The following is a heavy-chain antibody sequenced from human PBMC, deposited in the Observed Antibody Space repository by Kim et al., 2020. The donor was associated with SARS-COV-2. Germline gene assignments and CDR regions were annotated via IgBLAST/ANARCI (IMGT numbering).Heavy chain of an antibody. CDR3: ARVVWFGGMDV. CDR2: ISSSGSNI. D-gene: IGHD3-10*01. CDR1: GFTFTNYN. Sequence: GGSLRLSCAASGFTFTNYNMNWVRQAPGKGLEWVSSISSSGSNIYNLDSLTGRFTISRDNAKNSLYLQMNSLRAEDTAVYYCARVVWFGGMDVWGQGTTVTVSS. J-gene: IGHJ6*02. V-gene: IGHV3-21*01.